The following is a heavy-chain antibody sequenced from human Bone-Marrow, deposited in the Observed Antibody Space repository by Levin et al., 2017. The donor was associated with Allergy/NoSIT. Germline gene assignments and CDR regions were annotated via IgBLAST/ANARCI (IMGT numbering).Heavy chain of an antibody. V-gene: IGHV1-8*01. CDR3: AREGSSWYYYYYGMDV. CDR2: MNPNSGNT. J-gene: IGHJ6*02. D-gene: IGHD6-13*01. CDR1: GYTXTSSD. Sequence: AASVKVSCKASGYTXTSSDINWVERGTGQGLEWMGWMNPNSGNTGYAQKFQGRVTMTRNTSISTAYMELSSLRSEDTAVYYCAREGSSWYYYYYGMDVWGQGTTVTVSS.